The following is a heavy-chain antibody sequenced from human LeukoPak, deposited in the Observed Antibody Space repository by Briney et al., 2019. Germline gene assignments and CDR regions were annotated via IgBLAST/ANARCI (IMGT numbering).Heavy chain of an antibody. CDR2: ISAFNGET. CDR1: GYTFTSHG. D-gene: IGHD3-16*02. CDR3: ARDPSNTSGRYTYFDY. V-gene: IGHV1-18*01. J-gene: IGHJ4*02. Sequence: ASVNVSCKPYGYTFTSHGISWVRQAPGQGLEWMGWISAFNGETHYAQNLQGRVTMTTDTSTSTAYMELRSLRSDDTAVYYCARDPSNTSGRYTYFDYWGQGTLVTVSS.